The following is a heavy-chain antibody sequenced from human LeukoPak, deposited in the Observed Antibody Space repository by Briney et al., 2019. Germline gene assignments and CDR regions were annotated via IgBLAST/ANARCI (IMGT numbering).Heavy chain of an antibody. Sequence: SETLSLTCTVSGGSISSYYWSWIRQPPGKGLEWIGYIYYSGSTNYNPSLKSRVTISVDTSKNQFSLKLSSVTAADTAVYYCARTSSSWYSPWFDPWGQGTLVTVSS. V-gene: IGHV4-59*01. CDR2: IYYSGST. CDR1: GGSISSYY. J-gene: IGHJ5*02. CDR3: ARTSSSWYSPWFDP. D-gene: IGHD6-13*01.